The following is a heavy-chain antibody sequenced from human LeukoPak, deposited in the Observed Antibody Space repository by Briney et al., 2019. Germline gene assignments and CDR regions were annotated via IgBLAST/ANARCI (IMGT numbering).Heavy chain of an antibody. D-gene: IGHD5-12*01. CDR3: AREGRVSGYDFDC. Sequence: PGGSLRLSCAASGFTFSSYWLHWVRQAPGKGLVWVSRINSDGSSTTYADSVKGRFTISRDDAKNTLYLQMNSLRVEDTAVHYCAREGRVSGYDFDCWGQGTLVTVSS. J-gene: IGHJ4*02. CDR2: INSDGSST. CDR1: GFTFSSYW. V-gene: IGHV3-74*03.